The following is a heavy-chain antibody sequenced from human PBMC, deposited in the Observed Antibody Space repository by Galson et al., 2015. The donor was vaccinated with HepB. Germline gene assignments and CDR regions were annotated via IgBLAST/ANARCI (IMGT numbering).Heavy chain of an antibody. CDR3: ARPTKAYCSGGSCSPFDY. J-gene: IGHJ4*02. CDR1: GYTFTSYG. CDR2: IGAYNGNT. V-gene: IGHV1-18*01. D-gene: IGHD2-15*01. Sequence: SVKVSCKASGYTFTSYGISWVRQAPGQGLEWMGWIGAYNGNTNYAQKLQGRVTMTTDTPTSTAYMELRSLRSDDTAVYYCARPTKAYCSGGSCSPFDYWGQGTLVTVSS.